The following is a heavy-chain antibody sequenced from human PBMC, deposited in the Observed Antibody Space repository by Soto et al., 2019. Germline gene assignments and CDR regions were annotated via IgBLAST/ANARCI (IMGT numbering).Heavy chain of an antibody. Sequence: PGGSLRLSCAASGFTFSSYAMHWVRRAPGKGLEWVAVISYDGSNKYYADSVKGRFTISRDNSKNTLYLQMNSLRAEDTAVYYCARAPGIAVAGFLYWGQGTLVTVSS. CDR3: ARAPGIAVAGFLY. V-gene: IGHV3-30-3*01. CDR2: ISYDGSNK. CDR1: GFTFSSYA. J-gene: IGHJ4*02. D-gene: IGHD6-19*01.